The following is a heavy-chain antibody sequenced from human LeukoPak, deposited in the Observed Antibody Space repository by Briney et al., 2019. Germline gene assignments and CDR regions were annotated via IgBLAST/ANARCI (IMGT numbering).Heavy chain of an antibody. CDR2: INAGNGNT. Sequence: ASVKVSCKASGYIFTSYAIHWVRQAPGQRLEWMGWINAGNGNTKYSQKLQGRVTITRDTSASTAYTDLSSLRSEDTAVYYCARERSISGDSCYVSWGQGTLVTVSS. D-gene: IGHD2-15*01. J-gene: IGHJ4*02. CDR3: ARERSISGDSCYVS. CDR1: GYIFTSYA. V-gene: IGHV1-3*01.